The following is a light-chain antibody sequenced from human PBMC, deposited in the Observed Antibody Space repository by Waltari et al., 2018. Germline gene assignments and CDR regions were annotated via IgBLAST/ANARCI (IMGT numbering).Light chain of an antibody. Sequence: QSALTQPPSASGSPGQSVTISCTGTSSDVGAYKYVSWYQQHPGKAPNLLIYEVSKRASGVPDRFSGSKSGNTASLTVSGLQAEDEADYYCASRGASKVFGGGTKLTVL. V-gene: IGLV2-8*01. CDR3: ASRGASKV. J-gene: IGLJ2*01. CDR2: EVS. CDR1: SSDVGAYKY.